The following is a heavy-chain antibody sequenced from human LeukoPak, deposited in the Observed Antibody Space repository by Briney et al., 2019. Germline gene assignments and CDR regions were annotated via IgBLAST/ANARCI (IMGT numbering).Heavy chain of an antibody. V-gene: IGHV3-20*04. D-gene: IGHD6-19*01. CDR2: INWNGGST. CDR1: GFTFDDYG. J-gene: IGHJ4*02. Sequence: GGSLRLSCAASGFTFDDYGLSWVRQAPGKGLEWVSTINWNGGSTGYADSVKGRFTISRDNAKNSLYLQMNSLRAEDTAVYYCARDDIAVAGIDYRGQGTLVTVSS. CDR3: ARDDIAVAGIDY.